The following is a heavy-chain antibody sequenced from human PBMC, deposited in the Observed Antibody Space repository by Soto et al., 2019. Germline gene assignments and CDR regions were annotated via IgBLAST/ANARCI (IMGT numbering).Heavy chain of an antibody. CDR3: ARAPIAVADRGPCYYYGMDV. D-gene: IGHD6-19*01. CDR2: ISYDGSNK. J-gene: IGHJ6*02. V-gene: IGHV3-30-3*01. CDR1: GFTFSSYA. Sequence: QVQLVESGGGVVQPGRSLRLSCAASGFTFSSYAMHWVRQAPGKGLEWVAVISYDGSNKYYADSVKGRFTISRDNSKNTLYLQMNSLRAEDTAVYYCARAPIAVADRGPCYYYGMDVWGQGTTVTVSS.